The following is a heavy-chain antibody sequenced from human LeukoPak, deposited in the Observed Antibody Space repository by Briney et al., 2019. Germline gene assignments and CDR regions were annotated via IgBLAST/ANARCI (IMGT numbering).Heavy chain of an antibody. V-gene: IGHV3-48*01. CDR3: ARDVYGSGSYYGLPFDY. CDR2: ISSSSSTI. J-gene: IGHJ4*02. Sequence: GGSLRLSCAASGFTFSSYSMNWVRQAPGKGLEWVSSISSSSSTIYYADSVKGRFTISRDNAKNSLYLQMNSLRAEDTAVYYCARDVYGSGSYYGLPFDYWGQGTLVTVSS. CDR1: GFTFSSYS. D-gene: IGHD3-10*01.